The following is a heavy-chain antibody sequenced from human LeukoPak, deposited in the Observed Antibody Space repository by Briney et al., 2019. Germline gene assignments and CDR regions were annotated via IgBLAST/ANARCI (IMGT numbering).Heavy chain of an antibody. J-gene: IGHJ4*02. Sequence: PSETLSLTCTVSGGSISSGDYYWSWIRQPPGKGLEWIGYIYYSGSTYYNPSLKSRVTISVDTSKNQFSLKLSSVTAADTAVYYCARGGAGIQLWFDYWGQGTLVTVSS. CDR3: ARGGAGIQLWFDY. CDR1: GGSISSGDYY. V-gene: IGHV4-30-4*01. CDR2: IYYSGST. D-gene: IGHD5-18*01.